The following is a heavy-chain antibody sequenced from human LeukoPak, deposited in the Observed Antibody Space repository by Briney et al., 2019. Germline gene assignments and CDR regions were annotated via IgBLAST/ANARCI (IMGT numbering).Heavy chain of an antibody. CDR3: ARESSSWYETIDY. D-gene: IGHD6-13*01. V-gene: IGHV3-74*01. J-gene: IGHJ4*02. CDR2: INSDGSST. CDR1: GFTFSSYW. Sequence: GGSLRLSCAASGFTFSSYWMHWVRQAPGKGXXXXXRINSDGSSTSYADSVKGRFTISRDNAKNTLYLQMNSLRAEDTAVYYCARESSSWYETIDYWGQGTLVTVSS.